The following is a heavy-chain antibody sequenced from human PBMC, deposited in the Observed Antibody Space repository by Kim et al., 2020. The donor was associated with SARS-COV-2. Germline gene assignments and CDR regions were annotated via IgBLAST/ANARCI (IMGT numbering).Heavy chain of an antibody. J-gene: IGHJ1*01. D-gene: IGHD5-12*01. CDR3: ARDLPLLMAHGY. CDR2: IKQDGSEK. Sequence: GGSLRLSCAASGFTFSSYGMSWVRQAPGKGLEWVANIKQDGSEKYYVDSVKGRFTISRDNAKNTLYLQMNSLRAEDTAVYYCARDLPLLMAHGYWGQGT. V-gene: IGHV3-7*03. CDR1: GFTFSSYG.